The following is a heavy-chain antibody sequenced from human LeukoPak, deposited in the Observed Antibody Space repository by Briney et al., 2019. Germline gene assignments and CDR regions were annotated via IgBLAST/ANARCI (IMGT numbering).Heavy chain of an antibody. V-gene: IGHV3-74*01. D-gene: IGHD5-24*01. J-gene: IGHJ4*02. CDR1: GFTLRDYA. Sequence: PGGSLSLSCAASGFTLRDYAIQLVRQAPGKGLEWVSRNTLDGSTTLYPDSVSGRSTISRDNAKNTLYLQMNSLGAENTAVYYCGSSEDGYIDYWGQGTRVSVSS. CDR3: GSSEDGYIDY. CDR2: NTLDGSTT.